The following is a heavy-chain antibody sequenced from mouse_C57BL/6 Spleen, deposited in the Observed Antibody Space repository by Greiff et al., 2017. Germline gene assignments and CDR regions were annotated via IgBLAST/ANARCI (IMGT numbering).Heavy chain of an antibody. CDR2: INPNNGGT. J-gene: IGHJ4*01. Sequence: VQLQQSGPELVKPGASVKMSCKASGYTFTDYNMHWVKQSHGKSLEWIGYINPNNGGTSYNQKVKGKATLTVNKSSSTAYMELRSLTSEDSAVYYCAKGGHGYYAMDYWGQGTSVTVSS. V-gene: IGHV1-22*01. CDR3: AKGGHGYYAMDY. CDR1: GYTFTDYN.